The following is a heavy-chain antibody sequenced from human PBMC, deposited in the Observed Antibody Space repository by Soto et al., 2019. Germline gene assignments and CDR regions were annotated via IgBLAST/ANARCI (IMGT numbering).Heavy chain of an antibody. D-gene: IGHD4-17*01. V-gene: IGHV5-51*01. CDR2: IYPGDSDT. J-gene: IGHJ4*02. CDR1: GYSFTSYW. Sequence: GESLKISCKGSGYSFTSYWIGWVRQMPGKGLEWMEIIYPGDSDTRYSPSFQGQVTISADKSISTAYLQWSSLKASDTAMYYCAIPYGDFGSASDMWGQGTLVTVSS. CDR3: AIPYGDFGSASDM.